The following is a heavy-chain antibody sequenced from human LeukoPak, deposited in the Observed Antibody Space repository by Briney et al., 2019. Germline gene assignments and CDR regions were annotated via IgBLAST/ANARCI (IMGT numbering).Heavy chain of an antibody. CDR2: IKSKTDGGTT. CDR3: TTDPNIGVAAAGTHYGMDV. D-gene: IGHD6-13*01. V-gene: IGHV3-15*01. Sequence: GGSLRLSCAASGFTFSNAWMSWVRQAPGKGLEWVGRIKSKTDGGTTDYAAPVKGRFTISRDDSKNTLYLQMNSLKTEDTAVYYCTTDPNIGVAAAGTHYGMDVWGQGTTVTVSS. J-gene: IGHJ6*02. CDR1: GFTFSNAW.